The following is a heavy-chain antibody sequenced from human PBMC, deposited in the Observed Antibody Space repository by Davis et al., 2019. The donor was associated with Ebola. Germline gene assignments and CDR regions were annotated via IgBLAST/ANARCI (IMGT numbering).Heavy chain of an antibody. CDR2: IIPIFGTA. D-gene: IGHD3-10*01. CDR1: GGTFSSYA. J-gene: IGHJ5*02. V-gene: IGHV1-69*13. CDR3: ARTSAVPLNWFVP. Sequence: SVKVSCKASGGTFSSYAISWVRQAPGQGLEWMGGIIPIFGTANYAQKFQGRVTITADESTSTAYMELSSLRSEDTAVYYCARTSAVPLNWFVPWGQGTLVTVSS.